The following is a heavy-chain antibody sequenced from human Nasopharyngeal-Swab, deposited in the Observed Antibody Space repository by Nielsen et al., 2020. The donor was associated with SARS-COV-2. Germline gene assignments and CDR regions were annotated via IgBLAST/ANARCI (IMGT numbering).Heavy chain of an antibody. CDR1: GYTFTNYY. CDR2: IKPSGGST. D-gene: IGHD3-10*01. J-gene: IGHJ4*02. V-gene: IGHV1-46*01. Sequence: ASVKVSCKASGYTFTNYYMHWVRQAPGQGLEWMGIIKPSGGSTSYAQKFQGRATMTRDTSTSTVYMELSSLRSEDTAVYYCARAGAGLFDSWGQGTLVTVSS. CDR3: ARAGAGLFDS.